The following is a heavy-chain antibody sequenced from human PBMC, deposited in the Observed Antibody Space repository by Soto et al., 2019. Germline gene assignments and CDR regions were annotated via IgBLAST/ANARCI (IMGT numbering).Heavy chain of an antibody. Sequence: GWSLGLCCAASGLIFSNYLMSWVRQAPGKGPEWVANIKFDGSEKQYVDSVRGRFTISRDNSRNSLFLQMNSLRAGDTAVYYCVKDGGYCSSSTCYSPRNHYFDSWGQGTLGTVSS. CDR2: IKFDGSEK. CDR1: GLIFSNYL. CDR3: VKDGGYCSSSTCYSPRNHYFDS. D-gene: IGHD2-2*01. J-gene: IGHJ4*02. V-gene: IGHV3-7*03.